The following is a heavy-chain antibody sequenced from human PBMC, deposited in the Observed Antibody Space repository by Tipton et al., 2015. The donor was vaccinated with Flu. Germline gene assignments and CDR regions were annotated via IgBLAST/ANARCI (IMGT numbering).Heavy chain of an antibody. CDR3: TRQRDGYNDFDY. J-gene: IGHJ4*02. V-gene: IGHV5-51*01. D-gene: IGHD5-24*01. CDR2: IYPADSDT. Sequence: VQLVQSGAEVKKPGESLKISCKTSGFNFNTYWIGWVRQMPGKGLEWMGLIYPADSDTRYSPSFQGQVTISVDKSITTAYLQWSSLKASDTAIYYCTRQRDGYNDFDYWGQGSPVPVSS. CDR1: GFNFNTYW.